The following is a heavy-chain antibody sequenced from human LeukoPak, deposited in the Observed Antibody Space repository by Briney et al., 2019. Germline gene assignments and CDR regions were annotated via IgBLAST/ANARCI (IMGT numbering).Heavy chain of an antibody. Sequence: SETLSLTCTVSGGSISSYYWSWIRQPPGKGLEWIGYIYYSGSTNYNPSLKSRVTISVDTSKNQFSLKLSSVTAADTAVYYCARYYYDSSFDYWGQGTLVTVSS. CDR1: GGSISSYY. J-gene: IGHJ4*02. D-gene: IGHD3-22*01. V-gene: IGHV4-59*01. CDR3: ARYYYDSSFDY. CDR2: IYYSGST.